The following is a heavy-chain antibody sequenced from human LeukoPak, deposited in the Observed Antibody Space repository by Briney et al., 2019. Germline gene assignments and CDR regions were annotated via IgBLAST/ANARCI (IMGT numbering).Heavy chain of an antibody. CDR3: ARVGYCSHGSCLRLDWYFDL. CDR2: IYYSGTT. D-gene: IGHD2-15*01. Sequence: PSETLSLTCAVSGDSISSWYWSWIRQPPGKGLQWIGYIYYSGTTYYNPSLKSRVSISFDTSKNQFSLKLSSVTAADTAVYYCARVGYCSHGSCLRLDWYFDLWGRGTLVTVSS. V-gene: IGHV4-59*01. CDR1: GDSISSWY. J-gene: IGHJ2*01.